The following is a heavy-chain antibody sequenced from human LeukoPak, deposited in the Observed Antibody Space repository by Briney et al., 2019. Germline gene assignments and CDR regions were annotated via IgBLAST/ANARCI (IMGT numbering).Heavy chain of an antibody. J-gene: IGHJ4*02. Sequence: GGSLRLSCAASGFTFSSCAMSWVRQAPGKGLEWVSGIIGSGDRTYYADSVKGRFTISRDNSKNTLYLQMNNLRAEDTAVYYCARGGGYYAIDYWGQGTLVTVSS. CDR2: IIGSGDRT. CDR3: ARGGGYYAIDY. CDR1: GFTFSSCA. D-gene: IGHD1-26*01. V-gene: IGHV3-23*01.